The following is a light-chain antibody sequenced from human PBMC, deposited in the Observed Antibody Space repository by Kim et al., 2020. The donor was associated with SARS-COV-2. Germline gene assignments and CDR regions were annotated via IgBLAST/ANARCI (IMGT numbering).Light chain of an antibody. Sequence: LSPGERATLSCRASQSVRSNYLAWYQQKPGQAPRLLIYTASNRATGIPDRFSGSGSGTDFTLTISRLEPEDFAVYYCQQYCSSPRTFGQGTKVDI. V-gene: IGKV3-20*01. CDR2: TAS. J-gene: IGKJ1*01. CDR1: QSVRSNY. CDR3: QQYCSSPRT.